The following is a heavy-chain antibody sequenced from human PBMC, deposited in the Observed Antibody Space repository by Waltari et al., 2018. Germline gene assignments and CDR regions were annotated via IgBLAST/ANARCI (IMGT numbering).Heavy chain of an antibody. CDR1: GYTLTVLS. CDR2: VDPEDGET. J-gene: IGHJ3*02. Sequence: QVQLVQSGAEVKKPGASVKVSCKVSGYTLTVLSMHWVRPAPGKGLEWMGGVDPEDGETIYAQKFQGRVTMTEDTSTDTAYMELSSLRSEDTAVYYCATLSGGGSSATSAFDIWGQGTMVTVSS. V-gene: IGHV1-24*01. CDR3: ATLSGGGSSATSAFDI. D-gene: IGHD5-12*01.